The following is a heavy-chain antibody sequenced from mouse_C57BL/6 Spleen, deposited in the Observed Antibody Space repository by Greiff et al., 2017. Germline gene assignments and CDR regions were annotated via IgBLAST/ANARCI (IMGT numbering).Heavy chain of an antibody. CDR2: IYPGSGST. CDR3: ARGNYGSITRYFDV. D-gene: IGHD1-1*01. CDR1: GYTFTSYW. V-gene: IGHV1-55*01. J-gene: IGHJ1*03. Sequence: QVQLQQPGAELVKPGASVKMSCKASGYTFTSYWITWVKQRPGQGLEWIGDIYPGSGSTNYNEKFKSKATLTVDTSSSPAYMQLSSLTSEDSAVYYCARGNYGSITRYFDVWGTGTTVTVSS.